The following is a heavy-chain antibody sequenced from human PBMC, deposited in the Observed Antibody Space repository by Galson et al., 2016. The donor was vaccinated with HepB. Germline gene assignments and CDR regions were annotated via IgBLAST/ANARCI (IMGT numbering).Heavy chain of an antibody. CDR3: ARTSYRECTGTHCVNFRYYYYFMDV. CDR2: VFLGGST. CDR1: GFTVSDYY. D-gene: IGHD2-8*02. Sequence: SLRLSCAASGFTVSDYYMTWVRQAPGKGLEWVSVVFLGGSTYYAQSVEGRLPISRDDSKNTLHLQMNGLTAEDTAVYFCARTSYRECTGTHCVNFRYYYYFMDVWGKGTTVTVSS. V-gene: IGHV3-53*01. J-gene: IGHJ6*03.